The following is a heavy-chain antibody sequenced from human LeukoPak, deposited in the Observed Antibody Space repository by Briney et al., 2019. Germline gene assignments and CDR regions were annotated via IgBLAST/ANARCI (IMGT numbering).Heavy chain of an antibody. CDR2: ISAYNGNT. V-gene: IGHV1-18*01. Sequence: ASVKVSFKASGYTFTIYGISWVRQAPGQGLEWMGWISAYNGNTNYAQKLQGRVTMTTDTSTSTAYMELRSLRSDDTAVYYCARDASRSTVFDYWGQGTLVTVSS. CDR3: ARDASRSTVFDY. CDR1: GYTFTIYG. D-gene: IGHD4-17*01. J-gene: IGHJ4*02.